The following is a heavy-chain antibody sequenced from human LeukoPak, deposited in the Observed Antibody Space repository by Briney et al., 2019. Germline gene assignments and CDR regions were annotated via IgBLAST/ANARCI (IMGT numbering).Heavy chain of an antibody. D-gene: IGHD3-10*01. Sequence: VASVKVSCKASGGTFSSYAISWVRQAPGQGLEWMGGIIPIFGTANYAQKFQGRVTITADESTSTAYMELSSLRSEDTAVYYCATSRFGDSPQPSDYWGQGTLVTVSS. CDR3: ATSRFGDSPQPSDY. J-gene: IGHJ4*02. CDR1: GGTFSSYA. V-gene: IGHV1-69*13. CDR2: IIPIFGTA.